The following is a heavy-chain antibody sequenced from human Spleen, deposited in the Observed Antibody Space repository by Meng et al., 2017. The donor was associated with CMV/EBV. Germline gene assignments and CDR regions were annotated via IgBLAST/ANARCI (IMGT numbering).Heavy chain of an antibody. Sequence: SGYTFTDYYIDWVRQAPGQGLEWMGRINPRGGITYYAQKFQGRVTMTRGTSTATLYVELSSLTSEDTAVYYCARGGYAHGRDFNWFLPWGQGTLVTVSS. D-gene: IGHD5-18*01. V-gene: IGHV1-46*01. CDR2: INPRGGIT. CDR1: GYTFTDYY. CDR3: ARGGYAHGRDFNWFLP. J-gene: IGHJ5*02.